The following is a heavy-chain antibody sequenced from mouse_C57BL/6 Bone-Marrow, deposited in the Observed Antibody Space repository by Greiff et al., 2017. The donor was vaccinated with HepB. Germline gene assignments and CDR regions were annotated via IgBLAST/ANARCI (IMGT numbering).Heavy chain of an antibody. CDR3: ARHYYGSSYVNY. CDR2: ISSGGSYT. J-gene: IGHJ2*01. CDR1: GFTFSSYG. V-gene: IGHV5-6*01. Sequence: EVMLVESGGDLVKPGGSLKLSCAASGFTFSSYGMSWVRQTPDKRLEWVATISSGGSYTYYPDSVKGRFTISRDNAKNTLYLQMSSLKSEDTAMYYCARHYYGSSYVNYWGQGTTLTVSS. D-gene: IGHD1-1*01.